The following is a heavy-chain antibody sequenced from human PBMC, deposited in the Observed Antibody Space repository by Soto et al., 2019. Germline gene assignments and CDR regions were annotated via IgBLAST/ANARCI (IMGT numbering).Heavy chain of an antibody. Sequence: EVQLVQSGDEVKKPGAAVKISCKVYGDTFTDNYIHWVQQAPGKRLEWMGLIDPDDRETIHAERFQGRVTITADRSLDTAYMELGSLRSEDTALYYCVTGGLKWELDYWGQGTLVTVSS. CDR2: IDPDDRET. CDR3: VTGGLKWELDY. V-gene: IGHV1-69-2*01. CDR1: GDTFTDNY. J-gene: IGHJ4*02. D-gene: IGHD1-26*01.